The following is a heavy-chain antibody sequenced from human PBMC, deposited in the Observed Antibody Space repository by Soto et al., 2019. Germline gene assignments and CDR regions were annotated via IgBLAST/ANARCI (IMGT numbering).Heavy chain of an antibody. J-gene: IGHJ6*02. V-gene: IGHV1-18*01. CDR2: ISAYNGNT. D-gene: IGHD6-13*01. CDR1: GYTFTSYG. Sequence: ASVKVSCKASGYTFTSYGISWVRQAPGEGLEWMGWISAYNGNTNYAQKVQGRVTMTTDTSTSIAYMELRSLRSDDTAVYYCARVGRQQPIVGYYYYGMDVWGQGTTVTVSS. CDR3: ARVGRQQPIVGYYYYGMDV.